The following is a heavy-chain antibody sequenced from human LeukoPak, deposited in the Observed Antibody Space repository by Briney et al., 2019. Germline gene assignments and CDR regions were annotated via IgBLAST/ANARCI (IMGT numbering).Heavy chain of an antibody. V-gene: IGHV1-69*13. Sequence: SVKVSCKASGGTFSSYAISWVRQAPGQGLEWMGGIIPIFGTANYAQKFQGRVTITADESTSTAYMELSSLRSEDTAVYYCARDECSSTSCLSDFDYWGQRTLVTVSS. D-gene: IGHD2-2*01. CDR1: GGTFSSYA. CDR2: IIPIFGTA. CDR3: ARDECSSTSCLSDFDY. J-gene: IGHJ4*02.